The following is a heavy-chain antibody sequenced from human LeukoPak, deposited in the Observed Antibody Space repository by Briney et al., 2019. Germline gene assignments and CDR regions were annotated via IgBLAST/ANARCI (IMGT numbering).Heavy chain of an antibody. J-gene: IGHJ4*02. D-gene: IGHD6-19*01. CDR3: ARGRRLYSSGWHLSDY. CDR2: INHSGST. Sequence: SETLSLTCAVYGGSFSGYYWSWIRQPPGKGLEWIGEINHSGSTNYNPSLKSRVTISVDTSKNQFSLKLSSVTAADTAVYYCARGRRLYSSGWHLSDYWGQGTLVTVSS. CDR1: GGSFSGYY. V-gene: IGHV4-34*01.